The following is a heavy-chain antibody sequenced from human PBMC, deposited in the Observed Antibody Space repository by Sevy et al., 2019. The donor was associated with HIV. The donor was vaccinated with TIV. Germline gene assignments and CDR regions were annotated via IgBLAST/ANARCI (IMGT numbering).Heavy chain of an antibody. CDR1: GYTFTGYY. CDR3: ARDPVPITMIVVVDDAFDI. J-gene: IGHJ3*02. V-gene: IGHV1-2*02. Sequence: VKVSCKASGYTFTGYYMHWVRQAPGQGLEWMGWINPNSGGTNYAQKFQGRVTMTRDTSISTAYMELCRLRSDDTAVYYCARDPVPITMIVVVDDAFDIGGQGTMVTVSS. CDR2: INPNSGGT. D-gene: IGHD3-22*01.